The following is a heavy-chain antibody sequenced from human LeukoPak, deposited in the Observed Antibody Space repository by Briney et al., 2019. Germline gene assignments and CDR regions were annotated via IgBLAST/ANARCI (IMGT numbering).Heavy chain of an antibody. CDR2: ISYDGSNK. D-gene: IGHD6-13*01. Sequence: PGGSLRLSCAASGFTFSSYGMHWVRQAPGKGLEWVAVISYDGSNKYYADSVKGRITISRDNSKNTLYLQMNSLRAEDTAVYYCAKDLRSSSWYKAFGFDYWGQGTLVTVSS. V-gene: IGHV3-30*18. CDR1: GFTFSSYG. CDR3: AKDLRSSSWYKAFGFDY. J-gene: IGHJ4*02.